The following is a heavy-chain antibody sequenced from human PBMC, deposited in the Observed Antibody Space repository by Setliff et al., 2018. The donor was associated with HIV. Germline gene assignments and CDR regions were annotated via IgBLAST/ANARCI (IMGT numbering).Heavy chain of an antibody. D-gene: IGHD6-19*01. Sequence: SETLSLTCNVSGASISSYYWSWIRQSPGKRLEWIGYIHSYGSTDYNPSLESRVTISVDTSKNQFSLKLSSVTAADTAVYYCAGSGYSSGWYYFDYWGQGTLVTAPQ. J-gene: IGHJ4*02. V-gene: IGHV4-4*09. CDR3: AGSGYSSGWYYFDY. CDR1: GASISSYY. CDR2: IHSYGST.